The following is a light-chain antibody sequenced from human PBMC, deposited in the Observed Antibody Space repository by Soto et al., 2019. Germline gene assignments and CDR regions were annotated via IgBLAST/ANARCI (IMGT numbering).Light chain of an antibody. CDR3: QQYGRSLT. J-gene: IGKJ4*01. CDR1: QSVSSSY. Sequence: EIVLTQSPGTLSLSPGERATLSCRASQSVSSSYLAWYQQKPGQAPRLLIYGASSGATGIPDRFSGSGSATDFTLTISRLEPEDFAVYYCQQYGRSLTFGGGTKVEIK. CDR2: GAS. V-gene: IGKV3-20*01.